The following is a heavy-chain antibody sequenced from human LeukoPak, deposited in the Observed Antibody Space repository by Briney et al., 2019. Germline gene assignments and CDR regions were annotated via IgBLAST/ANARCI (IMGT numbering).Heavy chain of an antibody. J-gene: IGHJ6*03. V-gene: IGHV1-8*01. CDR3: AREVAGIVVVPAATSYYYYYMDV. CDR2: MNPNSGNT. D-gene: IGHD2-2*01. Sequence: RASVKVSCKASGYTFTSYDINWVRQATGQGLEWMGWMNPNSGNTGYAQKFQGRVTMTRNTSISTADMELSSLRSEDTAVYYCAREVAGIVVVPAATSYYYYYMDVWGKGTTVTVSS. CDR1: GYTFTSYD.